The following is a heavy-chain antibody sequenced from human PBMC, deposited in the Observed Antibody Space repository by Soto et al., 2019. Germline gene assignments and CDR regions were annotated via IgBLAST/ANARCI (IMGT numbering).Heavy chain of an antibody. V-gene: IGHV5-51*01. CDR1: GYNFATYW. Sequence: GASLKISCKGSGYNFATYWIGWVRQMPGKGLEWMGMIFPGDSDTKNSPSLQGQITMSVDKSDSSAYLQWRSLKASDTAMYYCAAGYTTGPDAFDIWGQGTMVTVSS. CDR3: AAGYTTGPDAFDI. J-gene: IGHJ3*02. D-gene: IGHD6-13*01. CDR2: IFPGDSDT.